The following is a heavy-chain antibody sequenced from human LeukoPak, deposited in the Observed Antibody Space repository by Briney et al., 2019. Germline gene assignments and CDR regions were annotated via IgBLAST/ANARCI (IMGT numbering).Heavy chain of an antibody. CDR3: AKASWGFGELLTPVDY. CDR1: GFTFSNYW. Sequence: GGSLRLSCAASGFTFSNYWMSWVRQAPGKGLEWVANIKQDGSEKYYVDSVKGRFTISRDNAKNSLYLQMNSLRAEDTAVYYCAKASWGFGELLTPVDYWGQGTLVTVSS. J-gene: IGHJ4*02. V-gene: IGHV3-7*01. D-gene: IGHD3-10*01. CDR2: IKQDGSEK.